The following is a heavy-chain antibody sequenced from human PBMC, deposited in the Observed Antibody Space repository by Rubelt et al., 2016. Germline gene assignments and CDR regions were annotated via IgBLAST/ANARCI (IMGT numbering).Heavy chain of an antibody. V-gene: IGHV3-9*01. CDR1: GFTFDVYA. CDR2: ISWISGTI. Sequence: EVQLVESGGGLVQPGRSLRLSCAASGFTFDVYAMHWVRQAPGKGLEWVSAISWISGTIDYADSVRGRFTISRDNVKNSLYLQMNSLRVEDTALYYCAKDMKASGDYFGLDVWGQGTTVTVS. D-gene: IGHD3-10*01. J-gene: IGHJ6*02. CDR3: AKDMKASGDYFGLDV.